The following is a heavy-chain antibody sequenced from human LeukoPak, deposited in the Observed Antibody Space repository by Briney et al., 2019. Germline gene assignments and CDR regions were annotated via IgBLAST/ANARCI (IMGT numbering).Heavy chain of an antibody. V-gene: IGHV1-46*01. D-gene: IGHD3-10*01. CDR1: GYTFTRYY. CDR2: INPSDGVI. Sequence: APVKVSCKASGYTFTRYYMHWVRQAPGQGLEWMGIINPSDGVIDYAQKFQDRVTMTRDTSTSTVYMELSSLRSEDTAVYYCARRGSGSYVLDYWGQGTLVTVSS. CDR3: ARRGSGSYVLDY. J-gene: IGHJ4*02.